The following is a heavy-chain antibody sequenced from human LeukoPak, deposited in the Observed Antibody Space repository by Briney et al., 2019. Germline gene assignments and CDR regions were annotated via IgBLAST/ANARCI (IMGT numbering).Heavy chain of an antibody. J-gene: IGHJ6*02. D-gene: IGHD3-16*01. CDR1: GFTFKTYT. V-gene: IGHV3-21*01. CDR2: ISSSSSSYI. Sequence: GGSLRLSCAASGFTFKTYTMHWVRQAPGMGLEWVSSISSSSSSYIFYADSVKGRFTISRDNAKNSLYLQMSSLRAEDAAVYYCAREGGYQYYYAMDVWGQGTTVTVSS. CDR3: AREGGYQYYYAMDV.